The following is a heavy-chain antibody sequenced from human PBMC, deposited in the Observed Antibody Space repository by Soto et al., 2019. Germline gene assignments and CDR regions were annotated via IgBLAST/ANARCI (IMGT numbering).Heavy chain of an antibody. D-gene: IGHD2-2*01. J-gene: IGHJ4*01. CDR1: GYTFTSYG. CDR3: ATDTPLVDCSSTSCYGGTFDY. Sequence: QVQLVQSGAEVKKPGASVKVSCQASGYTFTSYGISWVRQAPGQGLEWMGWISAYNGNTTYAQKLQGRVTMTTDTSPRPAYMGQRSLRSDDTAVYYCATDTPLVDCSSTSCYGGTFDYWVHGTLVTV. V-gene: IGHV1-18*01. CDR2: ISAYNGNT.